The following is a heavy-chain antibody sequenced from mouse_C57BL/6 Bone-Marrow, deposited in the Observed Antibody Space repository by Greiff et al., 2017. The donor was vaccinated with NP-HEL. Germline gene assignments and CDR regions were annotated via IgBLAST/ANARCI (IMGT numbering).Heavy chain of an antibody. CDR3: ARGAYYSNCAMDY. J-gene: IGHJ4*01. D-gene: IGHD2-5*01. V-gene: IGHV5-12*01. CDR2: ISNGGGST. Sequence: EVHLVESGGGLVQPGGSLKLSCAASGFTFSDYYMYWVRQTPEKRLEWVAYISNGGGSTYYPDTVKGRFTISRDNAKNTLYLQMSRLKSEDTAMYYCARGAYYSNCAMDYWGQGTSVTVSS. CDR1: GFTFSDYY.